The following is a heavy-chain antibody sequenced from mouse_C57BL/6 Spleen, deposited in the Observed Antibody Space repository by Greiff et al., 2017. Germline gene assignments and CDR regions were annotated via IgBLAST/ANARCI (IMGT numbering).Heavy chain of an antibody. CDR2: IDPSDSYT. J-gene: IGHJ2*01. Sequence: QVQLKQPGAELVRPGTSVKLSCKASGYTFTSYWMHWVKQRPGQGLEWIGVIDPSDSYTNYNQKFKGKATLTVDTSSSTAYMQLSSLTSEDSAVYYCARLITTVALDYWGQGTTLTVSS. V-gene: IGHV1-59*01. D-gene: IGHD1-1*01. CDR1: GYTFTSYW. CDR3: ARLITTVALDY.